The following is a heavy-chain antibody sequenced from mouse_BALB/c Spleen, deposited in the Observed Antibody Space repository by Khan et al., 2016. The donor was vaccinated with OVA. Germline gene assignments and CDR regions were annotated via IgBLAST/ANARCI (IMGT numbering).Heavy chain of an antibody. V-gene: IGHV1-9*01. Sequence: QVQLKQSGAELMKPGASVKISCKATGYTFSNYWIEWVQQRPGHGLEWIGEILPGSDTINHNEKFKGKATFPADPSSNTAYIQISSLKSEDSAVYSCARCAWTTYGMDYWGQGTSVTVSS. D-gene: IGHD2-12*01. CDR3: ARCAWTTYGMDY. J-gene: IGHJ4*01. CDR2: ILPGSDTI. CDR1: GYTFSNYW.